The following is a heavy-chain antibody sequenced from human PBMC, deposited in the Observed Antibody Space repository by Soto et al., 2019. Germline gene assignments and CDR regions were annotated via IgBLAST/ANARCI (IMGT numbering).Heavy chain of an antibody. CDR2: VDYSGST. CDR1: GGSIRTGTYY. Sequence: QLQLQESGPGLVKPSETLSLTCTVSGGSIRTGTYYWDWIRQTPGKGLEWIGSVDYSGSTEYNPSLKRRITISVDTSKNQFSLKLNSVTAADTAVYYCVAELAFCGGDGHSGPGNWFGPWGQGSLVTVSS. CDR3: VAELAFCGGDGHSGPGNWFGP. J-gene: IGHJ5*02. V-gene: IGHV4-39*01. D-gene: IGHD2-21*02.